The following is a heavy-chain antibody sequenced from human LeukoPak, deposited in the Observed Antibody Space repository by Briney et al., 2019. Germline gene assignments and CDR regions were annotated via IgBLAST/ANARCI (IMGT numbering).Heavy chain of an antibody. V-gene: IGHV4-61*02. D-gene: IGHD6-13*01. Sequence: SQTLSLTCTVSGGSISSGSYYWSWIRQPAGKGLEWIGRIYTSGSTNYNPSLKSRVTISVDTSKNQFSLKLSSVTAADTAVYYCARSEQQLVFDYWGRGTLVTVSS. J-gene: IGHJ4*02. CDR1: GGSISSGSYY. CDR2: IYTSGST. CDR3: ARSEQQLVFDY.